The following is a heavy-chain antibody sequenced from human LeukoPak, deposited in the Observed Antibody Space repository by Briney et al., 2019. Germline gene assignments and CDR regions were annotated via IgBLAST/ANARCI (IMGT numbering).Heavy chain of an antibody. D-gene: IGHD3-3*01. V-gene: IGHV3-7*03. CDR1: GFSFTSYW. J-gene: IGHJ4*02. Sequence: GGSLRLSCVASGFSFTSYWMSWVRQAPGKGLEFVANINQDAGTTNYVDSVKGRFTISRDNAENSLYLQMSSLRVEDTAVYFCAKLGYYDFWSNYLVFDNWGQGTLVTVSS. CDR3: AKLGYYDFWSNYLVFDN. CDR2: INQDAGTT.